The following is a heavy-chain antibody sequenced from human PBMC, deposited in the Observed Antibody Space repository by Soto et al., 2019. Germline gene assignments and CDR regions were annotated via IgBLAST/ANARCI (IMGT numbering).Heavy chain of an antibody. CDR3: ARAGGWELLGY. Sequence: QVQLVQSGAEVKKPGSSVKVSCKASGGTFSSYTISWVRQAPGQGLEWMGRIIPILGIANYAQKFQGRVKITADKSTSTAYMELSSLRSEDTAVYYCARAGGWELLGYWGQGTLVTVSS. CDR2: IIPILGIA. D-gene: IGHD1-26*01. J-gene: IGHJ4*02. V-gene: IGHV1-69*02. CDR1: GGTFSSYT.